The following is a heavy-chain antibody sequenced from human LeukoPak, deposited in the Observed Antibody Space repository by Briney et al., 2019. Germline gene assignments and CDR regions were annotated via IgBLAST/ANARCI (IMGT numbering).Heavy chain of an antibody. D-gene: IGHD4-23*01. J-gene: IGHJ4*02. CDR2: IYTSGST. Sequence: SETLSLTCTVSGGSISSGSYYWSWIRQPAGKGLEWIGRIYTSGSTNYNPSLKSRVTISVDTSKNQFSLKLSSVTAADTAVYYCARTRSTVVTSGYFDYWGQGTLVTVSS. V-gene: IGHV4-61*02. CDR3: ARTRSTVVTSGYFDY. CDR1: GGSISSGSYY.